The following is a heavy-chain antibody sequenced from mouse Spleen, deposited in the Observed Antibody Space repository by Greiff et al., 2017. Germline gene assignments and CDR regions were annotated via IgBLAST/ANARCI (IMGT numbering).Heavy chain of an antibody. J-gene: IGHJ2*01. CDR1: GYTFTSYW. CDR2: IDPSDSYT. CDR3: ARTSDY. V-gene: IGHV1-69*01. Sequence: QVHLQQPGAELVMPGASVKLSCKASGYTFTSYWMHWVKQRPGQGLEWIGEIDPSDSYTNYNQKFKGKATLTVDKSSSTAYMQLSSLTSEDSAVYYCARTSDYWGQGTTLTVSS.